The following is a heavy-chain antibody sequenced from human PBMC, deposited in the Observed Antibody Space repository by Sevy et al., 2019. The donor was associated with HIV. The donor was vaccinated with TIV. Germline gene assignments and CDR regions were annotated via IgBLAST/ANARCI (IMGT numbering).Heavy chain of an antibody. CDR1: GGSFSGYY. Sequence: SETLSLTCAVYGGSFSGYYWSWIRQPPGKGLEWNGEINHSGSTNYNPSLKSRVTISVDTSKNQFSLKLSSVTAADTAVYYCARDGDVGIAARPFDYWGQGTLVTVSS. CDR3: ARDGDVGIAARPFDY. J-gene: IGHJ4*02. D-gene: IGHD6-6*01. V-gene: IGHV4-34*01. CDR2: INHSGST.